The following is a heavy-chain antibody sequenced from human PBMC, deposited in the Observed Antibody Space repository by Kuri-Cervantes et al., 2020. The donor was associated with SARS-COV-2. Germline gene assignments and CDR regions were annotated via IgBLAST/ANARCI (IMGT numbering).Heavy chain of an antibody. Sequence: LRLSCTVSGGSISSGGYYWSWIRQHPGKGLEWIGYIYYSGSTYYNPSLKSLVTISVDTSKNQFSLKLSSVTAADTAVYYCASGGGYPDFDYWGQGTLVTVSS. D-gene: IGHD6-25*01. CDR1: GGSISSGGYY. J-gene: IGHJ4*02. V-gene: IGHV4-31*01. CDR2: IYYSGST. CDR3: ASGGGYPDFDY.